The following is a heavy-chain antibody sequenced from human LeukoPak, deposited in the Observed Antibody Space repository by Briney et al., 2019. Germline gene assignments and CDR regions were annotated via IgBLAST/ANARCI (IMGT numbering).Heavy chain of an antibody. D-gene: IGHD3-22*01. CDR3: ARGPYSYDSSGAFDI. J-gene: IGHJ3*02. V-gene: IGHV4-61*02. Sequence: SETLSLTCTVSGDSISSGDYYWSWIRQPAGTGLEWIGRISSSGSTNYNPSLKSRVTISVDTSKNQFSLKLSSVTAADTAVYFCARGPYSYDSSGAFDIWGQGTMVSVSS. CDR1: GDSISSGDYY. CDR2: ISSSGST.